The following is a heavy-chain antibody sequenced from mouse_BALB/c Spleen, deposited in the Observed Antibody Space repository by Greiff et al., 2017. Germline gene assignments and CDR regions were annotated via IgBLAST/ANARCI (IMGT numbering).Heavy chain of an antibody. CDR3: ARGTTVVATDY. V-gene: IGHV5-6-5*01. J-gene: IGHJ2*01. Sequence: EVQRVESGGGLVKPGGSLKLSCAASGFTFSSYAMSWVRQTPEKRLEWVASISSGGSTYYPDSVKGRFTISRDNARNILYLQMSSLRSEDTAMYYCARGTTVVATDYWGQGTTLTVSS. CDR2: ISSGGST. D-gene: IGHD1-1*01. CDR1: GFTFSSYA.